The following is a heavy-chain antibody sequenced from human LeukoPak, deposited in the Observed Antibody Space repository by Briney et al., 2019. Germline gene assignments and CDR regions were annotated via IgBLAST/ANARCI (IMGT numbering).Heavy chain of an antibody. Sequence: SETLSLTCTVSGGSISSYYWSWIRQPPGKGLEWIGYIYYSGSTDYNPSLKSRVTISVDTSKNQFSLKLTSVTAADTAVYYCARSRYSWNDVLDYWGQGTLVTVSS. J-gene: IGHJ4*02. V-gene: IGHV4-59*01. CDR1: GGSISSYY. CDR2: IYYSGST. CDR3: ARSRYSWNDVLDY. D-gene: IGHD1-1*01.